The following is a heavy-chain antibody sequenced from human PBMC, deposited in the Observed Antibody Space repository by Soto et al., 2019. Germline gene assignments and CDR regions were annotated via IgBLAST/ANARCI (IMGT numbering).Heavy chain of an antibody. D-gene: IGHD5-18*01. V-gene: IGHV4-39*01. CDR1: GGSISSSSYY. Sequence: QLQLQESGPGLVKPSETLSLTCTVSGGSISSSSYYWGWIRQPPGKGLEWIGSIYYSGSTYYNPSLKSRVTLSVDTSKNQFSLKLSSVTAADTAVYYCARHSSGYSYGYNWFDPWGQGTLVTVSS. J-gene: IGHJ5*02. CDR2: IYYSGST. CDR3: ARHSSGYSYGYNWFDP.